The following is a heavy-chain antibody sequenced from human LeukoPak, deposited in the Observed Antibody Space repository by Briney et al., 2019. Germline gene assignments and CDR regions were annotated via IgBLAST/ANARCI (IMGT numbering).Heavy chain of an antibody. Sequence: GGSLRLSCAASGFTFSSYSMNWVRQAPGKGLEWVSSISSSSSYIYYADSVKGRFTISRDNAKNSLYLQMNSLRAEDTAAYYCAAHYGGNPDPFDYWGQGTLVTVSS. J-gene: IGHJ4*02. CDR2: ISSSSSYI. CDR3: AAHYGGNPDPFDY. D-gene: IGHD4-23*01. V-gene: IGHV3-21*01. CDR1: GFTFSSYS.